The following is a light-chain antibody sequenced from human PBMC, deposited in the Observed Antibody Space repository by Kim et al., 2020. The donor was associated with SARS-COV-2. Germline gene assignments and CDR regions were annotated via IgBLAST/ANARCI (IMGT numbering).Light chain of an antibody. CDR2: EVT. CDR3: TTHANNNYI. V-gene: IGLV2-8*01. CDR1: SSDLCGYGGYTY. J-gene: IGLJ1*01. Sequence: SVTLSCSATSSDLCGYGGYTYVSWYQQHPGKAPKLIIYEVTKRPSGVPDRFSGSKSGNTASLTVSGLQAEDEADYYCTTHANNNYIFGTGTKVTVL.